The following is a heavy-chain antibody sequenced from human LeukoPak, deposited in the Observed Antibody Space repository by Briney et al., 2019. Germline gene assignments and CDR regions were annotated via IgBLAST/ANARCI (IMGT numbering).Heavy chain of an antibody. V-gene: IGHV1-18*01. CDR1: GYPFTSYG. Sequence: ASVKVSCKASGYPFTSYGISWVRQPPGQGLEWLGWISSYNGNTKYAQKMQVRVTMTTDTSTSTAYMELRSLRSDDTAVYYCARAVHGSGSYYIDYWGQGTLVTVSS. CDR3: ARAVHGSGSYYIDY. J-gene: IGHJ4*02. CDR2: ISSYNGNT. D-gene: IGHD3-10*01.